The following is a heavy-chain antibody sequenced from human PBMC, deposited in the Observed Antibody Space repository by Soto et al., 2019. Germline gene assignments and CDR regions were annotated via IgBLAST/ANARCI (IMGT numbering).Heavy chain of an antibody. CDR1: GFTFSSYW. D-gene: IGHD3-16*01. V-gene: IGHV3-74*01. Sequence: PGGSLRLSCAASGFTFSSYWMHWVRQAPGKGLVWVSRINSDGNSTSYADSVKGRFAISRDNAKNTLYLQMNSLRAEDTAVYYRARDGDYYYGMDVWGQGTTVTVSS. CDR2: INSDGNST. J-gene: IGHJ6*02. CDR3: ARDGDYYYGMDV.